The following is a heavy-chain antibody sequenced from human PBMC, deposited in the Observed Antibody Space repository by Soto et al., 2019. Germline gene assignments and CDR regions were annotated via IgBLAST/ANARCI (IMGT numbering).Heavy chain of an antibody. CDR3: VRDWYTAWVYGLDV. CDR1: GFTFSSYW. CDR2: VNSDGSTT. V-gene: IGHV3-74*01. J-gene: IGHJ6*02. D-gene: IGHD6-13*01. Sequence: AESLSLSCAASGFTFSSYWMHWVRQAPGKGLVWVSRVNSDGSTTNYADSVKGRSTTSRDTARNTLYLQMNSLRAEDTAVYYCVRDWYTAWVYGLDVWGQGTTVTVSS.